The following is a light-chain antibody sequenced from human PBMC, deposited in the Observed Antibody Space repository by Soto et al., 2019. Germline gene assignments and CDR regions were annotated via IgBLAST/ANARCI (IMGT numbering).Light chain of an antibody. CDR3: QQYNKWPRT. V-gene: IGKV3-15*01. CDR2: GAS. Sequence: IVMTPSPATLSESPGERGTLSCSASQSISSNLAWYQQKPGQAPRLVIYGASTRATGIPARFSGSGSGTEFTLTISSLQSEDVAIYYCQQYNKWPRTFGRGTKVDIK. CDR1: QSISSN. J-gene: IGKJ1*01.